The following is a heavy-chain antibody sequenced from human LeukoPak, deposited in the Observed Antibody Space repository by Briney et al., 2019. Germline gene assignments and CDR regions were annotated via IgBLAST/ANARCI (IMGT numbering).Heavy chain of an antibody. CDR2: ISGSGGST. D-gene: IGHD3-22*01. J-gene: IGHJ3*01. Sequence: PGGSLRLSCAASGFTFSSYGMSWVRQAPGKGLEWVSAISGSGGSTYYTDSVKGRFTISRDNSKNTLDLQMNSLRAEDTAVYYCAKPSTILITMISPPSTWGQGTMVTVSS. CDR1: GFTFSSYG. V-gene: IGHV3-23*01. CDR3: AKPSTILITMISPPST.